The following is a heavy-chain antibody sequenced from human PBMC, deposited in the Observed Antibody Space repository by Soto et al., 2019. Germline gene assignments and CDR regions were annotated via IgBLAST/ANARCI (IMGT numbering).Heavy chain of an antibody. Sequence: GESLKISCKGSGYSFTSYWISWVRQMPGKGLEWMGRIDPSDSYTNYNPSFQGHVTISADKSISTAYLQWSSLRASDTAMYFCARVTLNWFDPWGQGTLVTVS. D-gene: IGHD5-18*01. J-gene: IGHJ5*02. CDR1: GYSFTSYW. CDR3: ARVTLNWFDP. V-gene: IGHV5-10-1*01. CDR2: IDPSDSYT.